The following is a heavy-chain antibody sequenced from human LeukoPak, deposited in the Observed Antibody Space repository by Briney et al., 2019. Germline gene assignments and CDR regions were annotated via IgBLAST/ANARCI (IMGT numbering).Heavy chain of an antibody. V-gene: IGHV3-23*01. J-gene: IGHJ4*02. D-gene: IGHD1-1*01. CDR3: AKDTRILFDY. Sequence: PGGSLRLSCAASGFTFSSYAMSWVRQAPEKGLEWVSAISGSGGSTYYADSVKGRFTISRDNSKNTLYLQMNSLRAEDTAVYYRAKDTRILFDYWGQGTLVTVSS. CDR1: GFTFSSYA. CDR2: ISGSGGST.